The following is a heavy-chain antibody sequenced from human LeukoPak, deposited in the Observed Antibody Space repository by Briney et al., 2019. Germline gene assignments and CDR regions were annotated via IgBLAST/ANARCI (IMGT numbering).Heavy chain of an antibody. CDR2: IYHSGST. CDR1: GGSISSGGYS. CDR3: STDVRDGYNLSADDY. Sequence: SETLSLTCAVSGGSISSGGYSWSWIRQPPGKGLEWIGYIYHSGSTYYNPSLKSRVTISVDTSKNQFSLKLSSVTAADTAVYYCSTDVRDGYNLSADDYWGQGTLVTVSS. J-gene: IGHJ4*02. D-gene: IGHD5-24*01. V-gene: IGHV4-30-2*01.